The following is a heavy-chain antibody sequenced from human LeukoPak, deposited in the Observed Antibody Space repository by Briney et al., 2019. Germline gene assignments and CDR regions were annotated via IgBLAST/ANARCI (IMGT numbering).Heavy chain of an antibody. V-gene: IGHV1-69*01. CDR2: IIPIFGTA. CDR3: ASCEIYGSGSSV. Sequence: SVKVSCKASGGTFSSYAIGWVRQAPGQGLEWMGGIIPIFGTANYAQKFQGRVTITADESTSTAYMELSSLRSEDTAVYYCASCEIYGSGSSVWGKGTTVTVSS. J-gene: IGHJ6*04. D-gene: IGHD3-10*01. CDR1: GGTFSSYA.